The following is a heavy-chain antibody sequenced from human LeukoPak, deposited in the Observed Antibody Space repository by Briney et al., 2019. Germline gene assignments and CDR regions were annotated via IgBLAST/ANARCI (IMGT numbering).Heavy chain of an antibody. CDR2: ISAYNGNT. V-gene: IGHV1-18*01. J-gene: IGHJ4*02. CDR1: GYTFTSYG. Sequence: ASVTVSCTASGYTFTSYGISWVRQAPGQGLEWMGWISAYNGNTNYAQKLQGRVTMTTDTSTSTAYMELRSLRSDDTAVYYCARAVAGTLWGDYWGQGTLVTVSS. D-gene: IGHD6-19*01. CDR3: ARAVAGTLWGDY.